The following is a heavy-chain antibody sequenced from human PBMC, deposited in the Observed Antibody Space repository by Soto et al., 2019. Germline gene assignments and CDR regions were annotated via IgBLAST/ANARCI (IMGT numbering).Heavy chain of an antibody. CDR3: ASLGYCSGGSCYSWRNWFDP. J-gene: IGHJ5*02. CDR1: GGSFSGYY. CDR2: INHSGST. Sequence: SETLSLTCAVYGGSFSGYYWSWIRQPPGKGLEWIGEINHSGSTNYNPSLKSRVTISVDTSKNQLSLKLSSVTAADTAVYYCASLGYCSGGSCYSWRNWFDPWGQGTLVTVSS. D-gene: IGHD2-15*01. V-gene: IGHV4-34*01.